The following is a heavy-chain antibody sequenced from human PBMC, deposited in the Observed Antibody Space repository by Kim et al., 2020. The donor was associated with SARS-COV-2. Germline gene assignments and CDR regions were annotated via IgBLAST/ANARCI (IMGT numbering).Heavy chain of an antibody. CDR3: ARGHDYSGYDYLSYYYYYYGMDV. D-gene: IGHD5-12*01. V-gene: IGHV3-48*03. CDR2: ISSSGSTI. CDR1: GFTFSSYE. J-gene: IGHJ6*02. Sequence: GGSLRLSCAASGFTFSSYEMNWVRQAPGKGLEWVSYISSSGSTIYYADSVKGRFTISRDNAKNSLYLQMNSLRAEDTAVYYCARGHDYSGYDYLSYYYYYYGMDVWGQGTTVTVSS.